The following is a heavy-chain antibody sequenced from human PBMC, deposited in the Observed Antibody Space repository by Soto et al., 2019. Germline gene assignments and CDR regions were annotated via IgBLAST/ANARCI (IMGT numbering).Heavy chain of an antibody. J-gene: IGHJ4*02. V-gene: IGHV3-9*01. D-gene: IGHD6-19*01. CDR3: AKDRGLVLSFYFDY. CDR1: GFTFDDYA. CDR2: ISWNSGSI. Sequence: VQLVESGGGLVQPGRSQRLSCAASGFTFDDYAMHWVRQAPGKGLEWVSGISWNSGSIGYADSVKGRFTISRDNAKNSLYLQMNSLRAEDTALYYCAKDRGLVLSFYFDYWGQGTLVTVSS.